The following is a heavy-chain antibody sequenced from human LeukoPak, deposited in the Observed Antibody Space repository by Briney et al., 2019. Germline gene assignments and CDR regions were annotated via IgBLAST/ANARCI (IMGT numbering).Heavy chain of an antibody. J-gene: IGHJ6*03. V-gene: IGHV4-4*07. CDR3: ARDLEYYYYMDV. CDR2: IYTRGST. Sequence: SETLSLTCTVSGGSINNYYWSWIRQPAGKGLEWIGRIYTRGSTNYNPSLKSRVTISVDTSKNQFSLKLSSVTAADTAVYYCARDLEYYYYMDVWGKGTTVTVSS. CDR1: GGSINNYY. D-gene: IGHD5-24*01.